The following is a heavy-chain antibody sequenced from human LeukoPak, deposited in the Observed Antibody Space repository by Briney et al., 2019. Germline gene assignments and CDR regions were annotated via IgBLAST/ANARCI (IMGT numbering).Heavy chain of an antibody. CDR3: ARGVFTMVRGALSYYFDY. D-gene: IGHD3-10*01. CDR1: GYTFTSYG. J-gene: IGHJ4*02. V-gene: IGHV1-18*01. CDR2: ISAYNGNT. Sequence: ASVKVSCKASGYTFTSYGISWVRQAPGQGLEWMGGISAYNGNTNYAQKLQGRVTMTTDTSTSTAYMELRSLRSDDTAVYYCARGVFTMVRGALSYYFDYWGQGTLVTVSS.